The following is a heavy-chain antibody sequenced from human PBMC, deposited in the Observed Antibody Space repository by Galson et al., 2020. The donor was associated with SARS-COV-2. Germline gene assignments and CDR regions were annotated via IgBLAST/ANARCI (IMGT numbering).Heavy chain of an antibody. Sequence: SETLSLTCAVSATSISSGSYSWNWIRQPPGKGLEWIGYLSHSGGTYYNPSLKSRVTISGDRSKNQFSLRLSSVTAADTAVYYCARLHYGEYAPEAFDIWGPGTRVTVAS. D-gene: IGHD4-17*01. CDR2: LSHSGGT. CDR1: ATSISSGSYS. J-gene: IGHJ3*02. V-gene: IGHV4-30-2*01. CDR3: ARLHYGEYAPEAFDI.